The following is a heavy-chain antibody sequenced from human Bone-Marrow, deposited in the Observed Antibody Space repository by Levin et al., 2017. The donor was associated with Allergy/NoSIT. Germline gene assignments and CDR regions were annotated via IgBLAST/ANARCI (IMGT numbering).Heavy chain of an antibody. CDR2: ISYDGSNK. V-gene: IGHV3-30*04. D-gene: IGHD6-13*01. CDR3: ARDTPYSSSWYYFDY. Sequence: PGGSLRLSCAASGFTFSSYAMHWVRQAPGKGLEWVAVISYDGSNKYYADSVKGRFTISRDNSKNTLYLQMNSLRAEDTAVYYCARDTPYSSSWYYFDYWGQGTLVTVSS. J-gene: IGHJ4*02. CDR1: GFTFSSYA.